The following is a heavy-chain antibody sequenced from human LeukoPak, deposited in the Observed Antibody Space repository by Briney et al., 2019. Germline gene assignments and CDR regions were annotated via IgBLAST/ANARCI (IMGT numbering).Heavy chain of an antibody. Sequence: SETLSLTCTVSGGSLSSTGYCWGWIRQPPGKGLEWIGSVCDRGTTFYNPSLKSRLAMSVDTSKNQFSLRLRFVTAADTSVYYCARHDYDSSGYRRDYYFDFWGQGTPVTVSS. J-gene: IGHJ4*02. D-gene: IGHD3-22*01. CDR1: GGSLSSTGYC. CDR3: ARHDYDSSGYRRDYYFDF. CDR2: VCDRGTT. V-gene: IGHV4-39*01.